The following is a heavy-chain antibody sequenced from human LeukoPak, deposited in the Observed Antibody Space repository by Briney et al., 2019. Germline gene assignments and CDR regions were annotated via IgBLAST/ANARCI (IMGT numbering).Heavy chain of an antibody. CDR1: GGSISSGSYY. CDR2: IYTSGST. CDR3: ARYSSSWFPFDY. D-gene: IGHD6-13*01. Sequence: PSQTLSLTCTVSGGSISSGSYYWSWIRQPAGKGLEWIGRIYTSGSTNYNPSLKSRVTISVDTSKNQFSLKLSSVTAADTAVYYCARYSSSWFPFDYWGQGTLVTVSS. V-gene: IGHV4-61*02. J-gene: IGHJ4*02.